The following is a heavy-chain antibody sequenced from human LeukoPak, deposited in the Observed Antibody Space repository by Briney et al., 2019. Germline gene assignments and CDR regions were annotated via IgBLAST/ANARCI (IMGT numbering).Heavy chain of an antibody. V-gene: IGHV3-30*02. Sequence: GGSLRLSCAASGFTFSSYWMSWVRQAPGRGLEWVACIYPDGTNKDYADSVKGRFIISRDNSKNTLYLQMNSLRAEDTAVYYCAKRGTVTTFGHCDYWGQGTLVTVSS. CDR3: AKRGTVTTFGHCDY. CDR1: GFTFSSYW. D-gene: IGHD4-17*01. CDR2: IYPDGTNK. J-gene: IGHJ4*02.